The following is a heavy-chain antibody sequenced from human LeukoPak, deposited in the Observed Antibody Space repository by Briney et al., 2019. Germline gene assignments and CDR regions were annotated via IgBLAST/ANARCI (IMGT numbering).Heavy chain of an antibody. Sequence: GESVKISCKASGNNYWIAWVRQMPGKGLEWLGIIYFGDSDTRYSPSFQGRLTISVDKSISTAYLQWSSLKASDTAMYYCARQTRDGSGSRGYSFDFWGQGTLVTVSS. CDR3: ARQTRDGSGSRGYSFDF. J-gene: IGHJ4*02. CDR1: GNNYW. CDR2: IYFGDSDT. V-gene: IGHV5-51*01. D-gene: IGHD3-10*01.